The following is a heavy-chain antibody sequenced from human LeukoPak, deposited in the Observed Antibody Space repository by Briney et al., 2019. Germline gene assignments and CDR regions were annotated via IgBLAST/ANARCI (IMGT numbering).Heavy chain of an antibody. V-gene: IGHV3-11*03. J-gene: IGHJ5*02. CDR1: GFTFSDYY. D-gene: IGHD6-19*01. Sequence: PGGSLRLSCAASGFTFSDYYMSWIRQAPGKGLEWVSYISSSSSYTNYADSVKGRFTISRDNAKNSLYLQMNSLRAEDTAVYYCARSLIAVAGTGNSFDPWGQGTLVTVSS. CDR2: ISSSSSYT. CDR3: ARSLIAVAGTGNSFDP.